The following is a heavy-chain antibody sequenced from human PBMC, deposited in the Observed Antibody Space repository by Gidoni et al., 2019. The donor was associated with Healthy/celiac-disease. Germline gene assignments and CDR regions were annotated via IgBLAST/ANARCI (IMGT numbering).Heavy chain of an antibody. V-gene: IGHV4-39*02. J-gene: IGHJ4*02. Sequence: QLQLQESGPGLVTPSETLSLTCTVSGGSISSSSYYWGWIRQPPGKGLEWIGSIYYSGSTYYNPSLKSRVTISVDTSKNQFSLKLSSVTAADTAVYYCARDGTYYDFWSGLDYWGQGTLVTVSS. CDR1: GGSISSSSYY. CDR2: IYYSGST. CDR3: ARDGTYYDFWSGLDY. D-gene: IGHD3-3*01.